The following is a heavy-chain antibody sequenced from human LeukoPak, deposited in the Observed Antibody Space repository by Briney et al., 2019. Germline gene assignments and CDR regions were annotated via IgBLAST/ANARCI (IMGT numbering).Heavy chain of an antibody. CDR3: ARGPFPPAATVATNNWFDP. V-gene: IGHV1-69*13. CDR2: IIPMFGTA. J-gene: IGHJ5*02. CDR1: GGTFSSYA. D-gene: IGHD6-13*01. Sequence: SVKVSCKASGGTFSSYAISWVRQAPGQGLEWMGGIIPMFGTANYAQKFQGRVTITADESANIAYMELSSLRSEDTAVYYCARGPFPPAATVATNNWFDPWGQGTLVTVSS.